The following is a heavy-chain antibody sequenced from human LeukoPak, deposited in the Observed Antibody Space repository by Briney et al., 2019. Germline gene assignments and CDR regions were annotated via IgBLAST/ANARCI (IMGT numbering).Heavy chain of an antibody. CDR2: FNSGGSTT. Sequence: GGSLRLSCAACGFAFSTYTMNWARQAPGKGLQWVASFNSGGSTTHYADPVKGRFTISRDNAQNVLYLQMNGLRADDAAVYYCLRGDSRDFWGQGTLVTVSS. J-gene: IGHJ4*02. CDR3: LRGDSRDF. D-gene: IGHD3-22*01. V-gene: IGHV3-21*06. CDR1: GFAFSTYT.